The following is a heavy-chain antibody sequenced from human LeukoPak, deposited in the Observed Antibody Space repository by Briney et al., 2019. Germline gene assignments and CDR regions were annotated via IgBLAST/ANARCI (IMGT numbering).Heavy chain of an antibody. CDR3: ARGLMMAYYFDY. Sequence: GGSLRLSCATSGFTVSSNYMSWVRQAPGKGLEWVSVIYSGGSTYYADSVKGRFTISRDNSKNTLYLQMNSLRAEDTAVYYCARGLMMAYYFDYWGRGTLVTVSS. J-gene: IGHJ4*02. D-gene: IGHD5-24*01. CDR2: IYSGGST. CDR1: GFTVSSNY. V-gene: IGHV3-53*01.